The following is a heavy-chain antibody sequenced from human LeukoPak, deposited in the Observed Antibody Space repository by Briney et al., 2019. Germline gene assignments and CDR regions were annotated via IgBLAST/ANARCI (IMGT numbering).Heavy chain of an antibody. J-gene: IGHJ3*02. CDR1: GFTVSSTY. CDR2: IYSGGST. V-gene: IGHV3-66*01. CDR3: ASSVVGDAFDI. Sequence: GGSLRLSCAASGFTVSSTYISWVRQAPGKGLESVSVIYSGGSTFYVQSVKGRFTISRDNSKNTLYLQMDSLRAEDTAVYYCASSVVGDAFDIWGQGSMVTVSS. D-gene: IGHD2-21*01.